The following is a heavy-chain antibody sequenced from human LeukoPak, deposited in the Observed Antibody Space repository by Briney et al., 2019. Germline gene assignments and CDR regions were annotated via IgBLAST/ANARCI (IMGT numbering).Heavy chain of an antibody. CDR1: GFTFNSFA. CDR2: ISGSDGTS. CDR3: AKSLGVGGYTRYKGFDQ. Sequence: GGSLRLSCAASGFTFNSFAMDWVRQAPGKGLEWVSSISGSDGTSHYADFVKGRFTISRDNSKNTLYLQMNSLRAEDTAAYYCAKSLGVGGYTRYKGFDQWGQGTLVVVSS. V-gene: IGHV3-23*01. D-gene: IGHD3-16*02. J-gene: IGHJ4*02.